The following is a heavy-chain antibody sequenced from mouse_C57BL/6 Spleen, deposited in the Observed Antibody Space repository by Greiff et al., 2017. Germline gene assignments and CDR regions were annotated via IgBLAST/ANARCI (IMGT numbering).Heavy chain of an antibody. CDR2: LSSGGSYT. V-gene: IGHV5-6*01. CDR3: ARRDWDGVAY. Sequence: EVQRVESGGDLVKPGGSLKLSCAASGFTFSSYGMSWVRQTPDKRLEWVATLSSGGSYTYYPDSVKGRFTISRDNAKNTLYLQMSSLKSEDTAMYYCARRDWDGVAYWGQGTLVTVSA. CDR1: GFTFSSYG. D-gene: IGHD4-1*01. J-gene: IGHJ3*01.